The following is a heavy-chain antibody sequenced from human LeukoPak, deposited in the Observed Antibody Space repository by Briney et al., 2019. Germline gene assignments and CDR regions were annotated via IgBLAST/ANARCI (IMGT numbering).Heavy chain of an antibody. CDR3: ARHVTAEYYDSSGYGDWFDP. D-gene: IGHD3-22*01. CDR2: IYHSGST. J-gene: IGHJ5*02. V-gene: IGHV4-4*02. CDR1: GGSISSSNW. Sequence: SGTLSLTCAVSGGSISSSNWWSWVRQPPGKGLEWIGEIYHSGSTNYNPSLKSRVTISVDKSKNQFSLKLSSVTAADTAVYYCARHVTAEYYDSSGYGDWFDPWGQGTLVTVSS.